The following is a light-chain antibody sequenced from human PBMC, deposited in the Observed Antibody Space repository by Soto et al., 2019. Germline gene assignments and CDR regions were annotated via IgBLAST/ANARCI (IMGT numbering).Light chain of an antibody. CDR1: QGISSY. CDR3: QQHYSYPT. V-gene: IGKV1-8*01. Sequence: AIRMTHSPSSLSACTGDIVTITCRASQGISSYLAWYQQKPGKAPKLLIYAASTLQSGVPSRFSGSGSGTDFTLTISCMQSEDFATYYCQQHYSYPTFGQGTRLEIK. CDR2: AAS. J-gene: IGKJ5*01.